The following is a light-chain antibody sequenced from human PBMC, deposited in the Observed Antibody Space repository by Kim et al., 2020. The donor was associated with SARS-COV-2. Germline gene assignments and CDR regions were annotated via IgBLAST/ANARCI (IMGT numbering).Light chain of an antibody. Sequence: VSPGQTASITCSGDKLGDKYACWYQQKPGQSPVLVIYQDSKRPAGIPERFSGSNSGNTATLTISGTQAMDEADYYCQAWDSSIVVFGGGTQLTVL. V-gene: IGLV3-1*01. CDR3: QAWDSSIVV. CDR1: KLGDKY. CDR2: QDS. J-gene: IGLJ2*01.